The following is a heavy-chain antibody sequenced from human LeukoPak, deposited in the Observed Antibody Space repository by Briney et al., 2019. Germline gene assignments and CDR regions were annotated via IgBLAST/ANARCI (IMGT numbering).Heavy chain of an antibody. CDR1: GFSFSRYW. D-gene: IGHD3-22*01. CDR3: ARDWWDNSGYYDY. V-gene: IGHV3-7*01. CDR2: INEDGSEK. Sequence: GGSLRLSCAASGFSFSRYWMSWVRQAPGKGLECVANINEDGSEKYYVDSVKGRFTISRDNAKNSLYLQMNSLRVGDTAVYYCARDWWDNSGYYDYWGQGTLVTVSS. J-gene: IGHJ4*02.